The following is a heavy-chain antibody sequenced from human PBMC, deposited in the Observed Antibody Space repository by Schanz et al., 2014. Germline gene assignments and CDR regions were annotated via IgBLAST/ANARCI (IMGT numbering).Heavy chain of an antibody. J-gene: IGHJ6*02. CDR1: GFTFSRYW. D-gene: IGHD2-15*01. CDR3: ARDNRQCSGPCSGGSCHPCGMDV. V-gene: IGHV3-74*01. CDR2: IYMDGSGR. Sequence: EVQLVQSGGGLVQPGGSLRLSCAPSGFTFSRYWMQWVRQAPGTGLVWVSRIYMDGSGRDYGDSVKGRFTVSRDNAKNTLYLQMDSLRAEDTAVYYCARDNRQCSGPCSGGSCHPCGMDVWGQGTTVTVS.